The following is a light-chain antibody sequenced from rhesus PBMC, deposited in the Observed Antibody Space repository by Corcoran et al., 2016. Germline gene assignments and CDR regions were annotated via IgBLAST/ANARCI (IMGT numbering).Light chain of an antibody. CDR2: KAS. J-gene: IGKJ3*01. CDR3: LQYSSSPFT. CDR1: QSISSW. Sequence: DIQMTQSPSSLSASVGDTVTITCRASQSISSWLDWYQQKPGKAPKLLIYKASSLQSGVPSRFSGSGSGTYFTLTTSSLQPVDFATYYCLQYSSSPFTFGPGTKLDIK. V-gene: IGKV1-22*01.